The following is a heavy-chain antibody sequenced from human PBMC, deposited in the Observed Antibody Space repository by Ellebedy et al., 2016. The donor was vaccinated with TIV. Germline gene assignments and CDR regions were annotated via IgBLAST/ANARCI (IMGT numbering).Heavy chain of an antibody. CDR3: ATSYDSSGYYDDDAFDI. D-gene: IGHD3-22*01. J-gene: IGHJ3*02. V-gene: IGHV4-59*01. CDR2: IYYSGST. CDR1: GGSISTYY. Sequence: MPGGSLRLSCTVSGGSISTYYWSWIRQPPGKGLEWIGYIYYSGSTKYNPSLKSRVTMSVDTSKKQFSLNLSSVTAADTAGYYCATSYDSSGYYDDDAFDIWGQGTMVTVSS.